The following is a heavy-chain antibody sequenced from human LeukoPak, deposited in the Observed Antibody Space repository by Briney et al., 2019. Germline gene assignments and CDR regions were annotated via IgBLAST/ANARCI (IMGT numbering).Heavy chain of an antibody. J-gene: IGHJ4*02. V-gene: IGHV4-59*12. CDR3: ARDGPVGPLYDY. D-gene: IGHD1-26*01. Sequence: SETLSLTCTVSGDSITGFYWNWIRQPPGKGLEWIGYIHYSGSTNYNPSLKSRVTISVDTSKDQFSLKLTSVTAADTAVYYCARDGPVGPLYDYWGQGTLVTVSS. CDR1: GDSITGFY. CDR2: IHYSGST.